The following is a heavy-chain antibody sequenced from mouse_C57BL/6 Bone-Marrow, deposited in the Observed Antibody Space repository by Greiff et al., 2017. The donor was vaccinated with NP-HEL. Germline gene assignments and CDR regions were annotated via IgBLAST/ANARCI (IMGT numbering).Heavy chain of an antibody. J-gene: IGHJ3*01. CDR2: SRNKANDYTT. D-gene: IGHD1-3*01. CDR3: ARDAGYKRFAY. V-gene: IGHV7-1*01. CDR1: GFTFSDFY. Sequence: EVQVVESGGGLVQSGRSLRLSCATSGFTFSDFYMEWVRQAPGKGLEWIAASRNKANDYTTEYSASVKGRFIVSRDTSQSILYLQMNALRAEDTAIYYCARDAGYKRFAYWGQGTLVTVSA.